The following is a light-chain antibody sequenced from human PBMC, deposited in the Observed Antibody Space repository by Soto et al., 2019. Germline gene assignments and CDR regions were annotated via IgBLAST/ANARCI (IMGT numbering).Light chain of an antibody. J-gene: IGLJ1*01. CDR3: QSYDSSLSGYV. CDR2: GVT. Sequence: QAVVTQPPSVSGAPGQRVTISCTGGWSNIGAGYEVHWYQHLPGTAPKLLIYGVTNRPSGVPDRFSGSRSGTSASLAITGLQADDEGDYYCQSYDSSLSGYVFGTGTKVTVL. V-gene: IGLV1-40*01. CDR1: WSNIGAGYE.